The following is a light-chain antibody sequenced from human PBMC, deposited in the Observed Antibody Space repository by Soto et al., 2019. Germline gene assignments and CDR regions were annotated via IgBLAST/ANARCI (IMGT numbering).Light chain of an antibody. J-gene: IGKJ3*01. V-gene: IGKV1-9*01. CDR3: QQGGT. Sequence: DIQLTQSPSFLSACVGDRVTITCRASQGISSYLAWYQQKPGKAPKLLIYAASTLQSGVPSRFSGSGSGTEFTLTMSSLQPEDFATYYCQQGGTFGPGTKVDI. CDR2: AAS. CDR1: QGISSY.